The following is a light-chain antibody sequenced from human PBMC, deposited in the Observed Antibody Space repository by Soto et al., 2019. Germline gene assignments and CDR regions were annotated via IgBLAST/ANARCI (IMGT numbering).Light chain of an antibody. Sequence: QSALTQPPSASGTPGQRVTISCSGSSSNVGSNTVNWYQQHPGTAPKLLIYSNNQRPPGVSYRFSGCKSGTTAALATSGVQYEDEADYYCSGWDASLNGAVFGTGTKLTVL. CDR3: SGWDASLNGAV. V-gene: IGLV1-44*01. CDR2: SNN. CDR1: SSNVGSNT. J-gene: IGLJ1*01.